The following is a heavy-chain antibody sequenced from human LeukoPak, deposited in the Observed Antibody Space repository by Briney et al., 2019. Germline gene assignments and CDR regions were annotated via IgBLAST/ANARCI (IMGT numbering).Heavy chain of an antibody. J-gene: IGHJ4*03. V-gene: IGHV4-34*01. CDR1: GGSFSRYY. CDR3: ARGATISETGYFDF. D-gene: IGHD5-24*01. Sequence: SETLSLTCAVYGGSFSRYYWSWIRQSPGKGLEWIAEIDHRGDINYNPSVKSRVTISVGTSKNQFSLKVRSLSAADTAVYYCARGATISETGYFDFWGQGTLVTVSS. CDR2: IDHRGDI.